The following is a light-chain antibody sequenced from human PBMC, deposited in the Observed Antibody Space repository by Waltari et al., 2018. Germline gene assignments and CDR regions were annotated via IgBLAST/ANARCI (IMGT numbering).Light chain of an antibody. CDR1: QSVSRCY. CDR2: GAS. CDR3: QQYGSSPWT. V-gene: IGKV3-20*01. Sequence: EIVLTQSPGTLSLSPGESATLSCRASQSVSRCYLAWYQQKPGQAPRTLIYGASSRATGIPDRFSGSGSGTDFTLTISRLEPEDFAVYYCQQYGSSPWTFGQGTKVEIK. J-gene: IGKJ1*01.